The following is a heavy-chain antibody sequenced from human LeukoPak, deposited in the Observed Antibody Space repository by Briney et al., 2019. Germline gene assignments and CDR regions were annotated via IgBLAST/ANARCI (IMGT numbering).Heavy chain of an antibody. V-gene: IGHV3-20*04. D-gene: IGHD6-19*01. CDR3: AREGYSSGWQLYYYYMDV. CDR2: INWNGGST. J-gene: IGHJ6*03. CDR1: GFTFGDYG. Sequence: GGSLRLSCAASGFTFGDYGMSWVRQAPGKGLEWVSGINWNGGSTGYADSVKGRFTISRDNAKNSLYLQMNSLRAEDTALYYCAREGYSSGWQLYYYYMDVWGKGTTVTVSS.